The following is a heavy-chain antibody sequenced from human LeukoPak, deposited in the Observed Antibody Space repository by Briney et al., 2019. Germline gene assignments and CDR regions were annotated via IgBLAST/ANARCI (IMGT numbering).Heavy chain of an antibody. CDR1: GYSFTSYW. CDR2: VYHGDSDT. D-gene: IGHD2-15*01. Sequence: GESLKISCKGSGYSFTSYWIGWVRQMPGKGLEWMGSVYHGDSDTRYSQSFQGQVTISADKSISTAYLQWSSLQASDTAMYWCARCSLVVVAAGCFDPWGQGTLVTVSS. CDR3: ARCSLVVVAAGCFDP. J-gene: IGHJ5*02. V-gene: IGHV5-51*01.